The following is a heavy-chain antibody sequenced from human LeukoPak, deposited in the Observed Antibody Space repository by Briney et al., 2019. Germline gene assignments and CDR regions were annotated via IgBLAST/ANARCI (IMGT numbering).Heavy chain of an antibody. V-gene: IGHV3-21*01. D-gene: IGHD7-27*01. J-gene: IGHJ3*02. Sequence: GGSLRLSCAASGFTFSSYAMNWVRQAPGKGLEWVSSISSSSSYIYYADSVKGRFTISRDNAKNSLYLQMNSLRAEDTAVYYCAATGERDAFDIWGQGTMVTVSS. CDR3: AATGERDAFDI. CDR1: GFTFSSYA. CDR2: ISSSSSYI.